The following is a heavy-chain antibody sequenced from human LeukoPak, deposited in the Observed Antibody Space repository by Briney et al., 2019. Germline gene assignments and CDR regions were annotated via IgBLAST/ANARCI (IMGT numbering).Heavy chain of an antibody. J-gene: IGHJ3*02. D-gene: IGHD6-19*01. CDR3: ARATGRYSSGWYGDAFDI. CDR2: IYYSGST. Sequence: SETLSLTCTVSGGSISSSSYYWSWIRQPPGKGLEWIGYIYYSGSTNYNPSLKSRVTISVDTSKNQFSLKLSSVTAADTAVYYCARATGRYSSGWYGDAFDIWGQGTMVTVSS. CDR1: GGSISSSSYY. V-gene: IGHV4-61*01.